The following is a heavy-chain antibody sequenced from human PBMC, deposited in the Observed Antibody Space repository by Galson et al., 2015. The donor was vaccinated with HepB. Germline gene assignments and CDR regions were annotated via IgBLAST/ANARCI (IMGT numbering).Heavy chain of an antibody. CDR2: ISYDGGNK. Sequence: SLRLSCAASGFTFSNYPLHWVRQAPGKGLEWVAFISYDGGNKKYANSVKGRFTISRDNSKNTLYLQMNSLGLEDTAVYYCARGPGLYDSGWFPFDSWGQGTRVTVSS. D-gene: IGHD6-19*01. CDR3: ARGPGLYDSGWFPFDS. CDR1: GFTFSNYP. J-gene: IGHJ4*02. V-gene: IGHV3-30-3*01.